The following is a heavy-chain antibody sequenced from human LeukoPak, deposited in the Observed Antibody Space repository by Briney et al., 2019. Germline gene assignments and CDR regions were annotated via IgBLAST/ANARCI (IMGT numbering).Heavy chain of an antibody. J-gene: IGHJ3*02. CDR3: AKGGGYCSSTSFYGAFDI. D-gene: IGHD2-2*01. CDR2: ISGSGGST. V-gene: IGHV3-23*01. Sequence: GGSLRLSCAASGFTFSSYAMSWVRQAPGKGLEWVSAISGSGGSTYYADSVKGRFIISRDNSKNTLYLQMNSLRAEDTAVYYCAKGGGYCSSTSFYGAFDIWGQGTMVTVSS. CDR1: GFTFSSYA.